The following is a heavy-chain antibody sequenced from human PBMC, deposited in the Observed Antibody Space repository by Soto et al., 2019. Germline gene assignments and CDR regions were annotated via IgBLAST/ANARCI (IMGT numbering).Heavy chain of an antibody. Sequence: QVQLVESGGGLVKPGGSLRLSCAASGFTFSDYYMLWIRQAPGKGLEWVSYISSSGSTIYYADSVKDRFTNSRNNAKNSLYLQMNSLRAEDTAVDYCARDYADTAMVMWGQGTLVTVSS. CDR3: ARDYADTAMVM. CDR2: ISSSGSTI. D-gene: IGHD5-18*01. V-gene: IGHV3-11*01. CDR1: GFTFSDYY. J-gene: IGHJ4*02.